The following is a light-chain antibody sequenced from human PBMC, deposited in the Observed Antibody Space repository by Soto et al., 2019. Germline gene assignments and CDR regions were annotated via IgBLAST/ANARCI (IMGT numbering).Light chain of an antibody. J-gene: IGLJ3*02. CDR1: NSNIGSNI. CDR2: SND. Sequence: QSVLTQPPSASGTPGQRVTISCSGSNSNIGSNIVNWYQQLPGTAPKLLIHSNDQRPSGVPDRFSGSKSGTSPPLASSGLQSEDESDYYCAAWDDSLKSPVFGGGTTVTV. V-gene: IGLV1-44*01. CDR3: AAWDDSLKSPV.